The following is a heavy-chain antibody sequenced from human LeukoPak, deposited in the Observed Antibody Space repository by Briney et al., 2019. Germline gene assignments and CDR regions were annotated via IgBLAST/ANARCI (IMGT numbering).Heavy chain of an antibody. J-gene: IGHJ4*02. CDR3: ARDRYYDSSGYYLLGY. Sequence: ASVKVSCKASGYTFTSYYMRWVRQAPGQGLEWMGIINPSGGSTSYAQKFQGRVTMTRDTSTSTVYMELSSLRSEDTAVYYCARDRYYDSSGYYLLGYWGQGTLVTVSS. CDR1: GYTFTSYY. V-gene: IGHV1-46*01. CDR2: INPSGGST. D-gene: IGHD3-22*01.